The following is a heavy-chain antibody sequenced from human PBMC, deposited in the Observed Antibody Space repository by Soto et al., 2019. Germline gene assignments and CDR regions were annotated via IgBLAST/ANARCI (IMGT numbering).Heavy chain of an antibody. CDR3: ARGQGYGVTAFGI. D-gene: IGHD3-3*01. J-gene: IGHJ3*02. Sequence: SVKVSCKASGGTFSSYTISWVRQAPGQGLEWMGRIIPILGIANYAQKFQGRVTITADKSTSTAYMELSSLRSEDTAVYYCARGQGYGVTAFGIWGQGTMVTVSS. V-gene: IGHV1-69*02. CDR1: GGTFSSYT. CDR2: IIPILGIA.